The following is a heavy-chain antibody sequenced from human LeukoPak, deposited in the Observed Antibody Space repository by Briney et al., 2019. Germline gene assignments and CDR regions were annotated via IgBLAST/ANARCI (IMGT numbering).Heavy chain of an antibody. V-gene: IGHV1-69*04. CDR1: GGTFSSYA. CDR3: ARRKVAGSHYYYYYGMDV. J-gene: IGHJ6*02. Sequence: SVKLSCKAAGGTFSSYAISWVRQAPGQGLEWMGRIIPILGIANYAQKFQGRVTITADKSTSTAYMELSSLRSEDTAVYYCARRKVAGSHYYYYYGMDVWGQGTTVTVSS. D-gene: IGHD6-19*01. CDR2: IIPILGIA.